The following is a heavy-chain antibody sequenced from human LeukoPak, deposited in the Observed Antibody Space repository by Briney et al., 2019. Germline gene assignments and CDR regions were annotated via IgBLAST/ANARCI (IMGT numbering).Heavy chain of an antibody. D-gene: IGHD2-15*01. J-gene: IGHJ1*01. CDR2: ISAYNGNT. CDR1: GYTFTSYG. V-gene: IGHV1-18*01. CDR3: ARGVHRYCSGGSCRRSAEYFQH. Sequence: ASVKVSCKASGYTFTSYGISWVRQAPGQGLEWMGWISAYNGNTNYAQKLQGRVTMTTDTSTSTAYMELRSLRSDDTAVYYCARGVHRYCSGGSCRRSAEYFQHWGQGTLVTVSS.